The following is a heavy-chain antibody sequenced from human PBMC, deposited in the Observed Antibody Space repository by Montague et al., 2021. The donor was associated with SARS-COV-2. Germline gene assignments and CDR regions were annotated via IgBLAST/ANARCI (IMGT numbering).Heavy chain of an antibody. CDR1: GFTFSGIA. Sequence: SLRLSCAASGFTFSGIAMSWVRQAPGKGLEWVSALSASGGITNYADSVKGRFTISRDNLKNTLFLQMNSLTDGDSAIYYCAKGTDTGNSYLALDVWGQGTTVSVSS. CDR3: AKGTDTGNSYLALDV. D-gene: IGHD1-1*01. V-gene: IGHV3-23*01. CDR2: LSASGGIT. J-gene: IGHJ6*02.